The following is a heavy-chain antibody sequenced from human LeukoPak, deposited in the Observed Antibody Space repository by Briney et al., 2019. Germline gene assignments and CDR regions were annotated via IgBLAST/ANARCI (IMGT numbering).Heavy chain of an antibody. CDR3: TRGRISCNNVGCHRGWFGP. Sequence: GGSLRLSCAASGFSFGSYAMNWVRQAPGKGVEWVSFISRSSNYIHYADSVRGRFTTSRDNSRNSLYLQMGSLRAEDAAVYYCTRGRISCNNVGCHRGWFGPWGQGTLVNVSS. CDR1: GFSFGSYA. J-gene: IGHJ5*02. V-gene: IGHV3-21*06. D-gene: IGHD2-8*01. CDR2: ISRSSNYI.